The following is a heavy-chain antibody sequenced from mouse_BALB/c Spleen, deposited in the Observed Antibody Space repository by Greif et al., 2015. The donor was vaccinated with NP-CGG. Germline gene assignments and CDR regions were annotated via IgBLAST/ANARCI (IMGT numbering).Heavy chain of an antibody. J-gene: IGHJ3*01. Sequence: LQQPGSELVRPGASVKLSCKASGYTFTSYRMHWVKQRHGQGLEWIGNIYPGSGSTNYDEKFKSKGTLTVDTSSSTAYMHLSSLTSEDSAVYYCTRSITTATAWFAYWGQGTLVTVSA. V-gene: IGHV1S22*01. CDR3: TRSITTATAWFAY. CDR1: GYTFTSYR. CDR2: IYPGSGST. D-gene: IGHD1-2*01.